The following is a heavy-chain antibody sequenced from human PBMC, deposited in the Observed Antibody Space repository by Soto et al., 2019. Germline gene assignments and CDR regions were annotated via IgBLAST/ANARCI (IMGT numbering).Heavy chain of an antibody. CDR1: GGTFSSYT. Sequence: ASVKVSCKASGGTFSSYTISWVRQAPGQGLEWMGRIIPILGIANYAQKFQGRVTITADKSTSTAYMELSSLRSEDTAVYYCARDGRPGLYCSSTSCPADYYYYYMDVWGKGTTVTVSS. CDR2: IIPILGIA. D-gene: IGHD2-2*01. CDR3: ARDGRPGLYCSSTSCPADYYYYYMDV. J-gene: IGHJ6*03. V-gene: IGHV1-69*04.